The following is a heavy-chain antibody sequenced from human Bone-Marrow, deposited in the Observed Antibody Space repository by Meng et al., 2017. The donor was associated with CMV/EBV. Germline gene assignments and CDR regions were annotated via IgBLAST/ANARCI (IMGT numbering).Heavy chain of an antibody. V-gene: IGHV3-23*01. J-gene: IGHJ3*02. CDR3: ARVNVEMATITGAFDI. CDR1: GLTFNTYV. CDR2: ISGSGGNT. Sequence: GESLKISCAASGLTFNTYVMSWVRQAPGKGLEWVSIISGSGGNTYSADSVKGRFTISRDNSKNTLYLQMNSLRAEDTAVYYCARVNVEMATITGAFDIWGQGTMVTVSS. D-gene: IGHD5-24*01.